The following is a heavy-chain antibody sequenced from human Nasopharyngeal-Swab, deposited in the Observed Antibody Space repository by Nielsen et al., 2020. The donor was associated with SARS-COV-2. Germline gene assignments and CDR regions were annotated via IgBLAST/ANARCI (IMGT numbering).Heavy chain of an antibody. V-gene: IGHV3-33*01. J-gene: IGHJ4*02. Sequence: GESLKISCAASGFTFSSYGMHWVRQAPGKGLAWMAVIWYDGSNKYYADSVKGRFTISRDNSKNTLYLQMNSLRAEDTAVYYCARDYYDSSGYYYFDYWGQGTLVTVSS. CDR2: IWYDGSNK. CDR1: GFTFSSYG. CDR3: ARDYYDSSGYYYFDY. D-gene: IGHD3-22*01.